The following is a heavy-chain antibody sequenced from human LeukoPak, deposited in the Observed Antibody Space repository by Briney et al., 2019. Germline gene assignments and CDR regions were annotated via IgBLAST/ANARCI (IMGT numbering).Heavy chain of an antibody. CDR3: AKRGAEVGATVAPGDY. CDR2: ISGSDGST. D-gene: IGHD1-26*01. Sequence: GGSLRLSCAASGFTFSSSAMSWVRLAPGKGLEWVSGISGSDGSTYYADSVKGRFTISSDNSKNTLYLQMNSLRAEDTAVYYCAKRGAEVGATVAPGDYWGQGTLVTVSS. J-gene: IGHJ4*02. V-gene: IGHV3-23*01. CDR1: GFTFSSSA.